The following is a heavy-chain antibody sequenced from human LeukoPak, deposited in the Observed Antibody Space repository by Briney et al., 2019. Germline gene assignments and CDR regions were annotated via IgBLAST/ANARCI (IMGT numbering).Heavy chain of an antibody. CDR3: AKSTQLRGGIATDFDS. CDR1: GFTFINYA. J-gene: IGHJ4*02. Sequence: GGSLRLSCAASGFTFINYAMTWVRQAPGKGLEWVSAISGSGGSTYYADSVKGRFTISKDNSKNTLYLQMNSLRAEDTAVYYCAKSTQLRGGIATDFDSWGQGTLVTVSS. CDR2: ISGSGGST. V-gene: IGHV3-23*01. D-gene: IGHD3-16*02.